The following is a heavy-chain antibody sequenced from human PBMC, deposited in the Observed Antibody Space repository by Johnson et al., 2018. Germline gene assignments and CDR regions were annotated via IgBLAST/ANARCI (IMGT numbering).Heavy chain of an antibody. V-gene: IGHV3-74*01. J-gene: IGHJ6*02. CDR2: INSDGSST. CDR1: GFTFSRYW. D-gene: IGHD2-2*01. Sequence: VQLQESGGGLVQPGGSLRLSCVASGFTFSRYWMHWVRQGPGKGLVWVSRINSDGSSTTYAESVKDRFIISRDNSKNTLYLQLNSLRAGDTALYYVEREGWGLVVVPSETERMGVWGQGTTVTVSS. CDR3: EREGWGLVVVPSETERMGV.